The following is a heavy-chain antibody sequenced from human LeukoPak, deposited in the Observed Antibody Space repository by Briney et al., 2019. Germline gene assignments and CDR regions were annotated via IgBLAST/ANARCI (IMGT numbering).Heavy chain of an antibody. CDR2: IYYSGST. D-gene: IGHD3-10*01. V-gene: IGHV4-30-4*01. J-gene: IGHJ5*02. Sequence: SQTLSLTCTVSGGSISSGDYYWSWIRQPPGKGLEWIGYIYYSGSTYYNPSLKSRVTISVDTSKNQFSLKLSSVTAADTAVYYCARDVSHYGSGSYYRWFDPWGQGTLVTVSS. CDR1: GGSISSGDYY. CDR3: ARDVSHYGSGSYYRWFDP.